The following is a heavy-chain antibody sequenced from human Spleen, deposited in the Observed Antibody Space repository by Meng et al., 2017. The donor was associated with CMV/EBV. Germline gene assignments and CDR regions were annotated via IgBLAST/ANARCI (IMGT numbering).Heavy chain of an antibody. J-gene: IGHJ2*01. D-gene: IGHD6-19*01. CDR1: GGSFNAYY. CDR2: INHSGGT. V-gene: IGHV4-34*01. CDR3: ARVRIAVAGRSYWYFDL. Sequence: GSLRLSCTVYGGSFNAYYYNWFRQAPGKGLEWIGEINHSGGTNYNPSLKSRVTISVDTSKNQFSLKLSSVTAADTAVYYCARVRIAVAGRSYWYFDLWGRGTLVTVSS.